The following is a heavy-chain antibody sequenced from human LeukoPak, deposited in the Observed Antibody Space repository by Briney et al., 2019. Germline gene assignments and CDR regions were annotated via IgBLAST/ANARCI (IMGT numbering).Heavy chain of an antibody. V-gene: IGHV3-48*01. CDR3: ARLRSKYWFDP. J-gene: IGHJ5*02. CDR1: GFPFSTYS. D-gene: IGHD4-11*01. Sequence: GGSLRLSCAASGFPFSTYSMNWVPQAPGKGLEWVSYITSSSSTIYYADSVRGRFTISRDNVKNSLYLQMNSLRADDTAVYYCARLRSKYWFDPWGQGTLVTVSS. CDR2: ITSSSSTI.